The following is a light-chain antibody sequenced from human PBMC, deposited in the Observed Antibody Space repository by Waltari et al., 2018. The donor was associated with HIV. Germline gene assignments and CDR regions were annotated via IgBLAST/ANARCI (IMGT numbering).Light chain of an antibody. V-gene: IGLV2-14*01. CDR2: EVS. J-gene: IGLJ3*02. CDR1: SSDIGGYKY. Sequence: HSALTQPASVSGSPGQSITISCTGTSSDIGGYKYVSWYQQQPGKAPKLMISEVSNRPSGVSNRFSGSNAGNTASLTISGLQAEDEADYYCSSYTTSSTWVFGGGTKLTVL. CDR3: SSYTTSSTWV.